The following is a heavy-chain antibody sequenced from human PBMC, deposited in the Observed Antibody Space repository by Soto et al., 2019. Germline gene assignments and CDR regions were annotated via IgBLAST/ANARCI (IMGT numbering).Heavy chain of an antibody. D-gene: IGHD5-12*01. J-gene: IGHJ6*02. CDR3: AREEYSGYDGNYYGMDV. Sequence: PGGSLRLSCAASGFTFSSYAMHWVRQAPGKGLEWVSSISSSSSYIYYADSVKGRFTISRDNAKNSLYLQMNSLRAEDTAVHYCAREEYSGYDGNYYGMDVWGQGTTVTVSS. CDR1: GFTFSSYA. CDR2: ISSSSSYI. V-gene: IGHV3-21*01.